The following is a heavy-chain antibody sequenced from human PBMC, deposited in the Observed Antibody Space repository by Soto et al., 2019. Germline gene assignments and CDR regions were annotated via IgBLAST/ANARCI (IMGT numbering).Heavy chain of an antibody. CDR2: IYYSGST. D-gene: IGHD2-2*01. V-gene: IGHV4-31*03. CDR3: ARGVGDIVVVPAAYGDFDY. Sequence: PSETLSLTCTVPGGSISSGGYYWSWIRQHPGKGLEWIGYIYYSGSTYYNPSLKSRVTISVDTSKNQFSLKLSSVTAADTAVYYCARGVGDIVVVPAAYGDFDYWGQGTLVTVSS. CDR1: GGSISSGGYY. J-gene: IGHJ4*02.